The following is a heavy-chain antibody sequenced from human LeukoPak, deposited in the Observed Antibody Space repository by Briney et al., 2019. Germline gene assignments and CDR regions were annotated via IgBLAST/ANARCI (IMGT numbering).Heavy chain of an antibody. CDR2: IVGRGDET. Sequence: GGSLRLSCAASGFIFSSFEMNWVRQAPGKGLEWVSSIVGRGDETFYADSVKGRFTISRDNSKNTLYLQMNSLRDVDTAVYYCAKGKAYNNLDWFDPWGQGTLVTVSS. D-gene: IGHD4-11*01. V-gene: IGHV3-23*01. CDR1: GFIFSSFE. J-gene: IGHJ5*02. CDR3: AKGKAYNNLDWFDP.